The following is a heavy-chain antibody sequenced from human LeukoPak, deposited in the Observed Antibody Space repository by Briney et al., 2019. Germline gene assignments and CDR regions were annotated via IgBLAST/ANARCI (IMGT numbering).Heavy chain of an antibody. CDR1: GGSISSSSYY. J-gene: IGHJ6*03. CDR3: ARVRGYSSSWYTRREDYYYYMDV. D-gene: IGHD6-13*01. Sequence: WETLSLTCTVSGGSISSSSYYWGWIRQPPGKGLEWIGSIYYSGTTYYNPSLKSRVTISVDTSKNQFSLKLSSVTAADTAVYYCARVRGYSSSWYTRREDYYYYMDVWGKGTTVTVSS. V-gene: IGHV4-39*07. CDR2: IYYSGTT.